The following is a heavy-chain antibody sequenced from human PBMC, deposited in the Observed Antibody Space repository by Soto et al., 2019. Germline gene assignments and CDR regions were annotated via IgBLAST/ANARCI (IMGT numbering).Heavy chain of an antibody. Sequence: QVQLQHWGAGLLKPSETLSLTCAVYGGSFSGYYWCWIRQPPGKGLVWIGEINHSGSTNYNPSLKSRVTISVDTSKNQFSLKLSSVTAADTAVYYCARGPLYYYGMDVWGQGTTVTVSS. CDR1: GGSFSGYY. CDR2: INHSGST. CDR3: ARGPLYYYGMDV. V-gene: IGHV4-34*01. J-gene: IGHJ6*02.